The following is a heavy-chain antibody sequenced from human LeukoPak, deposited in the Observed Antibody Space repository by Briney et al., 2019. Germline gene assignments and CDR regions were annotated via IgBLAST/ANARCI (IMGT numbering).Heavy chain of an antibody. Sequence: ASVKVSCKASGYTFTDYYIRWVRQAPGQGRGWMGWINTNRGGTKYAQKFQGRVTRTRDTSISKAYMELSRLRSDDTAVYYCARVRHILTDSYYFDSWGQGTLATVSS. J-gene: IGHJ4*02. CDR2: INTNRGGT. CDR3: ARVRHILTDSYYFDS. CDR1: GYTFTDYY. D-gene: IGHD3-9*01. V-gene: IGHV1-2*02.